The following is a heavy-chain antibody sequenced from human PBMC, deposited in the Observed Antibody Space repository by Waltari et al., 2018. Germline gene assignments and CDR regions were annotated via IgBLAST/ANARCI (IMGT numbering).Heavy chain of an antibody. CDR1: GGSISSYY. V-gene: IGHV4-59*01. CDR2: IYYSGST. J-gene: IGHJ6*03. CDR3: ARGKEEQWLVHNYYYYMDV. Sequence: QVQLQESGPGLVKPSETLSLTCTVSGGSISSYYWSWTRQPPGKGLGWIGYIYYSGSTNYNPSLKSRVTISVDTSKNQFSLKLSSVTAADTAVYYCARGKEEQWLVHNYYYYMDVWGKGTTVTVSS. D-gene: IGHD6-19*01.